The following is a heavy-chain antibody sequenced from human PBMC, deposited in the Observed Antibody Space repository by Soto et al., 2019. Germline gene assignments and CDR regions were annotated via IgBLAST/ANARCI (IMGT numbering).Heavy chain of an antibody. Sequence: AETLALACTVSGGSISGSSYYCGWIRQPPVKGLQWIGNIYYSGSTYYNPSLKSRVNISVDTSKNQFSLKLSSVTAADTAVYYCKRGEGVGMVTHTSWGERTLVHVSS. CDR2: IYYSGST. J-gene: IGHJ5*02. D-gene: IGHD5-18*01. CDR1: GGSISGSSYY. CDR3: KRGEGVGMVTHTS. V-gene: IGHV4-39*01.